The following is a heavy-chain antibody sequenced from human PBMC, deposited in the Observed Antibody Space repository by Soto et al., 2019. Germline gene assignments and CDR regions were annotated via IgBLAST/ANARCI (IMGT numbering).Heavy chain of an antibody. CDR1: GFTFSDHH. J-gene: IGHJ5*02. CDR3: SRDLGS. Sequence: EVQLVESGGNLVQPGGSLRLSCAASGFTFSDHHMDWVRQAPGKGLEWVGRTRNKANSYTTEYAASVKGRFTISRDDSKNSLYLQMNSLKTEHTAVYYCSRDLGSWGQGTLVTVSS. V-gene: IGHV3-72*01. CDR2: TRNKANSYTT.